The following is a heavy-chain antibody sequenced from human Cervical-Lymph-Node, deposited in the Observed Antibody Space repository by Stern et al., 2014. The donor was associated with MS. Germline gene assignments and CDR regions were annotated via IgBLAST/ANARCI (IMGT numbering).Heavy chain of an antibody. Sequence: VQLVESGGGVVQPGRSLRLSCAASGFTFRSYGMHWVRQTPGKGLAWVAVIWYDGSNKYYADSVKGRFTISRDNSENTLYLQMNSLRAEDTAVYYCARGDSSSPLEYWGQGTLVTVSS. V-gene: IGHV3-33*01. D-gene: IGHD6-6*01. CDR2: IWYDGSNK. CDR3: ARGDSSSPLEY. CDR1: GFTFRSYG. J-gene: IGHJ4*02.